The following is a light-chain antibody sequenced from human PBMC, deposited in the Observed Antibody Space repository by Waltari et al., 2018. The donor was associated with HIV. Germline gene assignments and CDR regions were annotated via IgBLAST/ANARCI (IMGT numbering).Light chain of an antibody. CDR3: SSYAGNNNLV. V-gene: IGLV2-8*01. CDR1: SSDVGAYDY. Sequence: QSALTQPPSASGSPGQSVTISCTGTSSDVGAYDYVSWYQQYPDKAPKLMIYEVDKRPSGVPYRFSGSKSGNTASLTVSGLQAEDEADYYCSSYAGNNNLVFGTGTKVTVL. J-gene: IGLJ1*01. CDR2: EVD.